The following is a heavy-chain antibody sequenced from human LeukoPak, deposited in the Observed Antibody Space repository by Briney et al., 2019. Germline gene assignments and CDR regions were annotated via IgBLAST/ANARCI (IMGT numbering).Heavy chain of an antibody. CDR2: IRGDAAGS. Sequence: GGSLRLSCAAAGFTFSTYAMTWVSQARGKGLVWGSGIRGDAAGSFSALFVKGRFTISRDNSKNTLYLQMTSLRAEDTALYYCARDGPLDYWGQGTLVTVST. CDR1: GFTFSTYA. J-gene: IGHJ4*02. V-gene: IGHV3-23*01. CDR3: ARDGPLDY.